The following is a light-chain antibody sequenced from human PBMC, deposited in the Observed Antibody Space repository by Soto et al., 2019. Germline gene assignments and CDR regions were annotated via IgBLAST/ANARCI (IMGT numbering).Light chain of an antibody. CDR1: SSDVGGYNY. CDR3: CSYAGSYTFV. CDR2: DVK. J-gene: IGLJ1*01. V-gene: IGLV2-11*01. Sequence: QSALTQPRSVSGSPGQSVTISCTGTSSDVGGYNYVSWYQQYPGKAPKVMIYDVKTRPSGVPDRFSGSKSGNTASRTISGLQAEDEADYYCCSYAGSYTFVFGTGTKVTVL.